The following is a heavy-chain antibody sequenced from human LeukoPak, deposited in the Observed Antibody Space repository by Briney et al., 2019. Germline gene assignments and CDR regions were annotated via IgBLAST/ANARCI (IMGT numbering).Heavy chain of an antibody. CDR3: AKDSPHYSGTPDSLDY. D-gene: IGHD1-26*01. V-gene: IGHV3-30*18. J-gene: IGHJ4*02. Sequence: GGSLRLSCAASGSTFSVYGMHWVRQAPGKGLEWVAFISYDGRIKYYGDSVKGRFTISRDNSKNTLYLQMNSLRAEDTALYYCAKDSPHYSGTPDSLDYWGQGTLVTVSS. CDR1: GSTFSVYG. CDR2: ISYDGRIK.